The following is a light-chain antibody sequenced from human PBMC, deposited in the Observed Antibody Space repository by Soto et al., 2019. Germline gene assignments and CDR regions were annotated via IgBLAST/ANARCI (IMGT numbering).Light chain of an antibody. Sequence: QSALTQPASVSGSPGQSITISCTGTSSDVGGYNYVSWYQHHPGKVPNLMIYEVSNRPLGISNRFSGSKSGNTASLTISGLRSEDEADYYCSSYTTSYTQVFGGGTKVTVL. CDR2: EVS. CDR3: SSYTTSYTQV. V-gene: IGLV2-14*01. CDR1: SSDVGGYNY. J-gene: IGLJ2*01.